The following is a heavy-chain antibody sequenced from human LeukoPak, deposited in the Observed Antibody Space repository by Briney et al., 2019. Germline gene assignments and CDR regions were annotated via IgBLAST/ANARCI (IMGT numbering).Heavy chain of an antibody. J-gene: IGHJ1*01. V-gene: IGHV3-53*01. D-gene: IGHD3-22*01. CDR2: IYNAGST. CDR3: ARTMDSRGPWDFQH. CDR1: GFAVSSSNY. Sequence: PGGSLRLSCAASGFAVSSSNYMTWVRQAPGKGLEWVSVIYNAGSTFYADSVKGRFTISRDNAKNLLYLHMNNLRAEDTAVYYCARTMDSRGPWDFQHWGQGTLVTVSS.